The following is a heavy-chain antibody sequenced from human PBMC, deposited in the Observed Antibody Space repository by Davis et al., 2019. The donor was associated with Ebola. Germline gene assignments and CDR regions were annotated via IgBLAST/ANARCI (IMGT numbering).Heavy chain of an antibody. CDR3: ASSGLYSYGYYYYGMDV. CDR1: GFTFDDYA. J-gene: IGHJ6*02. Sequence: SLKISCAASGFTFDDYAMHWVRQAPGKGLEWVSGISWNSGSIGYADSVKGRFTISRDNAKNSLYLQMNSLRAEDTAVYYCASSGLYSYGYYYYGMDVWGQGTTVTVSS. V-gene: IGHV3-9*01. CDR2: ISWNSGSI. D-gene: IGHD5-18*01.